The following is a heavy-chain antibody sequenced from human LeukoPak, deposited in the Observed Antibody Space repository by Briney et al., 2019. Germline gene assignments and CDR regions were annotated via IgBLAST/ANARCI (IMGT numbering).Heavy chain of an antibody. CDR1: GGSISSYY. CDR2: IYYSGST. J-gene: IGHJ3*02. V-gene: IGHV4-59*08. Sequence: SETLSLTCTVSGGSISSYYWSWIRQPPGKGLEWIGYIYYSGSTNYNPSLKSQVTISVDTSKNQFSLKLSSVTAADTAVYYCARLADSGSFAFDIWGQGTMVTVSS. CDR3: ARLADSGSFAFDI. D-gene: IGHD1-26*01.